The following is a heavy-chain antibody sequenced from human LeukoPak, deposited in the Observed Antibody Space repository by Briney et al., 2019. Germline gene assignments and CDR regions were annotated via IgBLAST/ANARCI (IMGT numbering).Heavy chain of an antibody. J-gene: IGHJ5*02. CDR1: GGSISSYY. CDR3: ASGTVQLEAGGWFDP. D-gene: IGHD1-1*01. Sequence: SETLSLTCTVSGGSISSYYWSWIRQPPGKGLEWVGYIYYSGSTNYNPSLKSRVTISVDTSKNQFSLKLSSVTAADTAVYYRASGTVQLEAGGWFDPWGQGTLVTVSS. V-gene: IGHV4-59*01. CDR2: IYYSGST.